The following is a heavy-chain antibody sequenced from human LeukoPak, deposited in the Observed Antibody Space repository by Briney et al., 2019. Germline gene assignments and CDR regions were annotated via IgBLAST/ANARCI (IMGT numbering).Heavy chain of an antibody. CDR3: ASVTQSYYYYYYMDV. CDR2: IIPIFGTA. J-gene: IGHJ6*03. CDR1: GGTFSSFA. Sequence: SVKVSSKASGGTFSSFAISWVRQAPGQGLEWMGGIIPIFGTANYAQKFQGRVTITTDESTSTAYMELSSLRSEDTAVYYCASVTQSYYYYYYMDVWGKGTTVTVSS. V-gene: IGHV1-69*05. D-gene: IGHD4-11*01.